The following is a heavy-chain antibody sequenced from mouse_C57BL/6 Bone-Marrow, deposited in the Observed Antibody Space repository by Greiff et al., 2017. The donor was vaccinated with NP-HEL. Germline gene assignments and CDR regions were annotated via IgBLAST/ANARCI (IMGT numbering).Heavy chain of an antibody. CDR3: TPAYYSNYDYAMDY. CDR2: IRNKANNHAT. Sequence: EVKVVESGGGLVQPGGSMKLSCAASGFTFSDAWMDWVRQSPEKGLEWVAEIRNKANNHATYYAESVKGRFTISRDDSKSSVYLQMNSLRAEDTGIYYCTPAYYSNYDYAMDYWGQGTSVTVSS. V-gene: IGHV6-6*01. D-gene: IGHD2-5*01. J-gene: IGHJ4*01. CDR1: GFTFSDAW.